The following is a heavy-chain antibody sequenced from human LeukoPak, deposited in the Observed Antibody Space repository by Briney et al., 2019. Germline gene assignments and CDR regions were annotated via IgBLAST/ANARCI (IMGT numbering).Heavy chain of an antibody. CDR3: ATSLYSSSWYYFDY. D-gene: IGHD6-13*01. J-gene: IGHJ4*02. CDR1: GGSISSSSYY. V-gene: IGHV4-39*01. CDR2: IYYSGST. Sequence: ASETLSLTCTVSGGSISSSSYYWGWIRQPPGKGLEWIGSIYYSGSTYYNPSLKSRVTISVDTSKNQFSLKLSSVTAADTAVYYCATSLYSSSWYYFDYWGQGTLVTVSS.